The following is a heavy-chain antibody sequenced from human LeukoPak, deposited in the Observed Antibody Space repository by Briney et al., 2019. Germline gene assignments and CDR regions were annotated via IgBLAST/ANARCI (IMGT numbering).Heavy chain of an antibody. D-gene: IGHD2-15*01. Sequence: GGSLRLSCEASGFAFSFPAMTWVRQAPGTGLEWVSTINANAINTYYAASVKGRFTISRDNSKNTLYLQMDSLRAEDPAVYYCARAGYCSGGSCYGSDYWGQGTLVSVSS. CDR2: INANAINT. CDR1: GFAFSFPA. V-gene: IGHV3-23*01. J-gene: IGHJ4*02. CDR3: ARAGYCSGGSCYGSDY.